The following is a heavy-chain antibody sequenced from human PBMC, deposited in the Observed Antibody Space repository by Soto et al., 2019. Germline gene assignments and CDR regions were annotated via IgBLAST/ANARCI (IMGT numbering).Heavy chain of an antibody. V-gene: IGHV3-73*01. CDR1: GFTFSGSA. CDR3: TRYYGGNSEAFDI. D-gene: IGHD4-17*01. J-gene: IGHJ3*02. CDR2: IRSKANSYAT. Sequence: PGGSLRLSCAASGFTFSGSAMHWVRQASGKGLEWVGRIRSKANSYATAYAASVKGRFTISRDDSKNTAYLQMNSLKTEDTAVYYCTRYYGGNSEAFDIWGQGTMVTVSS.